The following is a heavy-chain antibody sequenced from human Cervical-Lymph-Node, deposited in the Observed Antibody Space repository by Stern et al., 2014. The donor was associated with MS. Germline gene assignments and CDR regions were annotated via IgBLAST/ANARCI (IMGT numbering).Heavy chain of an antibody. CDR3: AHWTATGPYHFDY. J-gene: IGHJ4*02. CDR2: LYWEDDN. CDR1: GLSLSTSGVG. D-gene: IGHD6-13*01. Sequence: QITLKESGPTLVRPTQTLTLTCSFSGLSLSTSGVGVGWIRQPPGRALEWLALLYWEDDNRSSPSLKNRLTITRDTSKNQVVLTMTNMDPGDTATYYCAHWTATGPYHFDYWGQGTLVTVSS. V-gene: IGHV2-5*02.